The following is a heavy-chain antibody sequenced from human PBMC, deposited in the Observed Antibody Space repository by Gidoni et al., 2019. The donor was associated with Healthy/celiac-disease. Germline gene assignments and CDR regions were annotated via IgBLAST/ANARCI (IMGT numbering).Heavy chain of an antibody. J-gene: IGHJ5*01. V-gene: IGHV3-23*01. CDR1: GFAFSSYA. Sequence: EVQLLESGGGVVQPGGALRLYGAAAGFAFSSYAMSWVRQAPGKGLECVSAISGSGGSTYYADSVKGPFTISRDNSKHTLSLHMNSLSAADTAVYYSAKATPPFDSWGQGTLVTVSS. CDR3: AKATPPFDS. CDR2: ISGSGGST.